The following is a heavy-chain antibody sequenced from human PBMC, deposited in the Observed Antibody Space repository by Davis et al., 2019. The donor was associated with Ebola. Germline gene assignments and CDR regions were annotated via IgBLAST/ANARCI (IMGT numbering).Heavy chain of an antibody. CDR1: GGSISSSSYY. CDR2: IYYSGST. CDR3: ARRTCSSTSCYADWFDP. D-gene: IGHD2-2*01. Sequence: MPSETLSLTCTVSGGSISSSSYYWGWIRQPPGKGLEWIGSIYYSGSTYYNPSLKSRVTISVDTSKNQFSLKLSSVTAADTAVYYCARRTCSSTSCYADWFDPWGQGTLVTVSS. V-gene: IGHV4-39*01. J-gene: IGHJ5*02.